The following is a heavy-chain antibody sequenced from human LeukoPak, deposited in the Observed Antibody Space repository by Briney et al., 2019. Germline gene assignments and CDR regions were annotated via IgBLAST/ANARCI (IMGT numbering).Heavy chain of an antibody. CDR1: GFTFSDYY. D-gene: IGHD5-12*01. Sequence: PGGSLRLSCAASGFTFSDYYMSWIRQAPGKGLEWVSYISSSSSYTNYADSVKGRFTISRDSAKNSLYLQMNSLRAEDTAVYYCARFKREWLRSEYYFDYWGQGTLVTVSS. J-gene: IGHJ4*02. V-gene: IGHV3-11*06. CDR3: ARFKREWLRSEYYFDY. CDR2: ISSSSSYT.